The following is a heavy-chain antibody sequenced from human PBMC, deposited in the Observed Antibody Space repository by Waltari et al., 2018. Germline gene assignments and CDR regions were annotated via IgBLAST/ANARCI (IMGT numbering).Heavy chain of an antibody. Sequence: QVQLQQWGAGLLKPSETLSLTCAVYGGSFSGYYWRWIRQPPGKGLEWIGEINHSGSTTCNPSLMSRVTISVDPSKNQFSLKLGSVTAAYTAVYYCASFRCSSTSCYTYDAFDIWGQGTMVTVSS. J-gene: IGHJ3*02. D-gene: IGHD2-2*02. V-gene: IGHV4-34*01. CDR1: GGSFSGYY. CDR2: INHSGST. CDR3: ASFRCSSTSCYTYDAFDI.